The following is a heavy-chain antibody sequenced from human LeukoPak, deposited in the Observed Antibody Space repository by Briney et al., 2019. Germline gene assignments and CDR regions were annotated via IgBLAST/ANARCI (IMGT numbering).Heavy chain of an antibody. CDR3: ARRQNLVVVAASSLDY. CDR2: INGDGRNI. Sequence: GGSLRLSCVASGFTFSSYWMHWVRQDPRKGLVWVSRINGDGRNINYADSVRGRFTISRDNAKNTLYLQMNSLRAEDTAVYYCARRQNLVVVAASSLDYWGQGTLVTVSS. J-gene: IGHJ4*02. D-gene: IGHD2-15*01. CDR1: GFTFSSYW. V-gene: IGHV3-74*01.